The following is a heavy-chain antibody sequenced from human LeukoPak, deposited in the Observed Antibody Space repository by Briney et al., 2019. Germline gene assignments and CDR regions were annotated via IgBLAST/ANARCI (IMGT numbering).Heavy chain of an antibody. CDR2: IYYSGST. J-gene: IGHJ3*02. V-gene: IGHV4-39*01. Sequence: SETLSLTCTVSGGSISSSSYYWGWIRQPPGKGLEWIGSIYYSGSTYYNPSLQSRVTISVDTSKNQFSLKLSSVTAADTAVYYCARHALWDYVWGSYRLGSAFDIWGQGTMVTVSS. CDR1: GGSISSSSYY. D-gene: IGHD3-16*02. CDR3: ARHALWDYVWGSYRLGSAFDI.